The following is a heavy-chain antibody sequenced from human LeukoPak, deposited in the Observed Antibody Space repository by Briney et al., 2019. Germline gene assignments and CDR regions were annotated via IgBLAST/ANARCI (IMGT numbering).Heavy chain of an antibody. CDR1: GYTFTDYY. CDR2: IDPNSGGT. D-gene: IGHD3-10*01. V-gene: IGHV1-2*02. CDR3: ARSHGINSFDY. J-gene: IGHJ4*02. Sequence: GASVKVSCKSSGYTFTDYYMHWVRQAPGQGLEWMGSIDPNSGGTNYAQKFQGRVTMTRDTSISTAYMEVSRLRSDDTAVYFCARSHGINSFDYWGQGTLVTVSS.